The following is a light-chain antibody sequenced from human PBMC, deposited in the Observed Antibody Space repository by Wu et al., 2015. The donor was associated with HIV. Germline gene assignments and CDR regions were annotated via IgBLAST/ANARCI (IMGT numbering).Light chain of an antibody. CDR2: DSS. CDR1: QSGNS. CDR3: QQFEF. Sequence: VLTQSPGTLSLSPGESATLFCKVSQSGNSLTWIQKRRGQAPRLLIYDSSRRGLWCSGPYFIGSGSGTDFSLTIKNVIREDFAVYFCQQFEFFGLGTXWKS. V-gene: IGKV3-11*01. J-gene: IGKJ2*01.